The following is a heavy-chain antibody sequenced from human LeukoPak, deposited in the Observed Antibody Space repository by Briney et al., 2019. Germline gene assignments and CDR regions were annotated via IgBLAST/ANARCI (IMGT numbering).Heavy chain of an antibody. CDR2: IYTSGST. CDR3: ARGFRRRNCSGGSCYYFDY. J-gene: IGHJ4*02. V-gene: IGHV4-4*07. CDR1: GGSISSYY. D-gene: IGHD2-15*01. Sequence: SETLSLTCTVSGGSISSYYWSWIRQPAGKGLEWIGRIYTSGSTNYNPSLKSRVTMSVDTSKNQFSLKLSSVTAADTAVYYCARGFRRRNCSGGSCYYFDYWGQGTLVTVSS.